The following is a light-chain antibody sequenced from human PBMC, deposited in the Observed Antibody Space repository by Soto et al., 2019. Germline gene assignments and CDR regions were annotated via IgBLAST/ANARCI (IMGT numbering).Light chain of an antibody. CDR2: EVT. V-gene: IGLV2-14*01. CDR3: SSFASTYTLL. J-gene: IGLJ2*01. Sequence: QSALTQPPSASGSPGQSVTISCTGTSSDVGGYNYVSWYQQHPGKAPKLMIYEVTNRPSGVSNRFSGSKSGNTASLTISGLQAEDEADYYCSSFASTYTLLFGGGTKLTVL. CDR1: SSDVGGYNY.